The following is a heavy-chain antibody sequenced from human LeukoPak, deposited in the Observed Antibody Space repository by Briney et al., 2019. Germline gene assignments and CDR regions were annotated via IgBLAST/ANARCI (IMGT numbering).Heavy chain of an antibody. D-gene: IGHD3-10*01. CDR2: ISSSGSTI. CDR3: ARDVNYGSGSYYTDYYYYMDV. J-gene: IGHJ6*03. CDR1: GFTFSDYY. V-gene: IGHV3-11*04. Sequence: GGSLRLSCAASGFTFSDYYMSWIRQAPGKGLEWVSYISSSGSTIYYADSVKGRFTISRDNAKNSLYLQMNSLRAEDTAVYYCARDVNYGSGSYYTDYYYYMDVWGKGTTVTVSS.